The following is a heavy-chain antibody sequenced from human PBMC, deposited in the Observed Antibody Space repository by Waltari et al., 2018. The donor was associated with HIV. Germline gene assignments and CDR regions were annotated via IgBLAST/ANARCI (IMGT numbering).Heavy chain of an antibody. CDR1: GLTSRTYG. CDR3: AAYRIVVVAAAMDY. J-gene: IGHJ4*02. Sequence: QVQLVESGGGVVQPGRSLRLSCAVPGLTSRTYGMHWVRQAPGKGLEWVAVISYDGSNKFYADSVKGRFTISRDSLKDTLYLQMDSLRVEDTAVYYCAAYRIVVVAAAMDYWGQGTLVTVSS. V-gene: IGHV3-30*03. CDR2: ISYDGSNK. D-gene: IGHD2-15*01.